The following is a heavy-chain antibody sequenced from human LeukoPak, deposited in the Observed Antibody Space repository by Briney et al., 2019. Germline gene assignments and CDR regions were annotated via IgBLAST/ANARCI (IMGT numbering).Heavy chain of an antibody. V-gene: IGHV4-4*02. D-gene: IGHD2-21*02. Sequence: PSETLSLTCAVSGGSISSSNWWSWVRQPPGKGLEWIGEIYHSGSTNYNPSLKSRVTISVDKSKNQFSLKLSSVTAEDTAVYYCAKGGGAYCGGDCYLFDYWGQGTLVTVSS. CDR2: IYHSGST. CDR3: AKGGGAYCGGDCYLFDY. J-gene: IGHJ4*02. CDR1: GGSISSSNW.